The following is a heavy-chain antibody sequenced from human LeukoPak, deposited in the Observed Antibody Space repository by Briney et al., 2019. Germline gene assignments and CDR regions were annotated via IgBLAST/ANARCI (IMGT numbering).Heavy chain of an antibody. J-gene: IGHJ5*02. D-gene: IGHD4-23*01. V-gene: IGHV1-69*04. CDR3: ARSNTGVTVGLFVP. CDR1: GGTFSSYA. CDR2: IIPILGIA. Sequence: ASVKVSCKASGGTFSSYAISWVRQAHGQGVEWMGRIIPILGIANYAQKFQCRVTITADKSTSTAYMELSSLRSEDTAVYYCARSNTGVTVGLFVPWGQGTLVTVSS.